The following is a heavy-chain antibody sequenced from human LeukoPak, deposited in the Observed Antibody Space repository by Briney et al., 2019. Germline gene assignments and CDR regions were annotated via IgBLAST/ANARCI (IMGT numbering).Heavy chain of an antibody. V-gene: IGHV4-4*02. CDR3: SRENGAFSPFGY. D-gene: IGHD2-8*01. CDR2: IPLTGLT. J-gene: IGHJ4*02. CDR1: GGSISNTNW. Sequence: SGTLSLTCGVSGGSISNTNWWSRVRQPPGQGLEWIGEIPLTGLTHYNPSLESRVTVSLDKSKNQLSLNLTSVTAADTAVYYCSRENGAFSPFGYWGQGTLVTVLS.